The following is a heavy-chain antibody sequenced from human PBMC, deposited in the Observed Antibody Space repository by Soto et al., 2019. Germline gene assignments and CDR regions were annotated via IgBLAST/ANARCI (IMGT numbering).Heavy chain of an antibody. J-gene: IGHJ4*02. D-gene: IGHD3-22*01. CDR2: IWYDGSNK. CDR1: GFTFSSYG. V-gene: IGHV3-33*01. Sequence: PGGSLRLSCAASGFTFSSYGMHWVRQAPGKGLEWVAVIWYDGSNKYYADSVKGRFTISRDNSKNTLYLQMNSLRAEDTAVYYCARRSGYYYDLDYWGQGTLVTVSS. CDR3: ARRSGYYYDLDY.